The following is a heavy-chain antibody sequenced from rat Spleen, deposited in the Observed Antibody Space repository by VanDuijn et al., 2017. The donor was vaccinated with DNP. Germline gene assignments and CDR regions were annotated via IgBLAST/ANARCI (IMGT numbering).Heavy chain of an antibody. V-gene: IGHV3-1*01. J-gene: IGHJ4*01. CDR3: ARHNYPAITYAMDA. CDR1: GYSITSDY. CDR2: ISYSGRT. D-gene: IGHD1-4*01. Sequence: VQLQESGPGLVEPSQSLSLTCSVTGYSITSDYWGWIRKFPGNKMAWIGHISYSGRTTYNPSLKSRISITRDTSKNQLFLQVNSVTTEDTATYYCARHNYPAITYAMDAWGQGTSVTVSS.